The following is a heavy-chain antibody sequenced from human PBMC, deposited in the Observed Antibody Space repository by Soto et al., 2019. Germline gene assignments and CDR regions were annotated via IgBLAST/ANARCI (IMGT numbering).Heavy chain of an antibody. Sequence: EVQLVESGGGLIQPGGSLRLSCAASGFSVSSNYMTWVRQAPGKGLEWVSVIYSGGTTYYADSVKGRFTISRDNSKNTLYLQMNNLRAEDTAVYYCARDHTPTRFLETYAMAFWGQGTPVTVSS. CDR1: GFSVSSNY. D-gene: IGHD3-3*01. J-gene: IGHJ6*02. V-gene: IGHV3-53*01. CDR2: IYSGGTT. CDR3: ARDHTPTRFLETYAMAF.